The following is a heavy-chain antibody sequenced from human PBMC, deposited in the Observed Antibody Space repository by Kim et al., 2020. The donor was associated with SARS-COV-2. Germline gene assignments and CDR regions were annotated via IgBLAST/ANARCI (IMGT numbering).Heavy chain of an antibody. V-gene: IGHV4-31*03. D-gene: IGHD2-2*01. CDR3: ARGGENIVVVPAAKAGSEYYYYHMDV. CDR1: GGSISSGGYY. Sequence: SETLSLTCTVSGGSISSGGYYWSWIRQHPGKGLEWIGYIYYSGSTYYNPSLKSRVTISVDTSKNQFSLKLSSVTAADTAVYYCARGGENIVVVPAAKAGSEYYYYHMDVWGKGTTVTVSS. J-gene: IGHJ6*03. CDR2: IYYSGST.